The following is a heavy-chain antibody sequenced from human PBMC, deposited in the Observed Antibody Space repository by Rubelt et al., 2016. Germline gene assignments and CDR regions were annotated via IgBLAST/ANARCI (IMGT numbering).Heavy chain of an antibody. V-gene: IGHV3-48*02. D-gene: IGHD4-17*01. J-gene: IGHJ5*02. CDR2: ISSSSSTI. CDR3: ARDTLQREVFLRGFDP. Sequence: VQPGGSLRLSCAASGFTFSSYSMNWVRQAPGKGLEWVSYISSSSSTIYYADSVKGRFTISRDNAKNSLYLQMNSLRDEDTAVYYCARDTLQREVFLRGFDPWGQGTLVTVSS. CDR1: GFTFSSYS.